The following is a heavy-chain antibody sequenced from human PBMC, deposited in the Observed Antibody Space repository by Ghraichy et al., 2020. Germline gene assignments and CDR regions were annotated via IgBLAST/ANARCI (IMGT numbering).Heavy chain of an antibody. V-gene: IGHV3-23*01. D-gene: IGHD2-2*01. CDR3: ATKYGDCSSTSCYDYYYYYYMDV. J-gene: IGHJ6*03. CDR2: ISGSGGST. Sequence: LSLTCAASGFTFSSYAMSWVRQAPGKGLEWVSAISGSGGSTYYADSVKGRFTISRDNSKNTLYLQMNSLRAEDTAVYYCATKYGDCSSTSCYDYYYYYYMDVWGKGTTVTVSS. CDR1: GFTFSSYA.